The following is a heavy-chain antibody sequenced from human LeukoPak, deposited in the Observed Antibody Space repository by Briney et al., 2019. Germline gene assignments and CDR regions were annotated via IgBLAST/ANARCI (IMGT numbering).Heavy chain of an antibody. CDR1: GGSISSYY. CDR3: ARHQNDFWSGYYAANWFDP. Sequence: SETLSLTCTVSGGSISSYYWSWIRQPPGKGLEWIGYIYTSGSTNCNPSLKSRVTISVDTSKNQFSLKLSSVTAADTAVYYCARHQNDFWSGYYAANWFDPWGQGTLVTVSS. CDR2: IYTSGST. V-gene: IGHV4-4*09. D-gene: IGHD3-3*01. J-gene: IGHJ5*02.